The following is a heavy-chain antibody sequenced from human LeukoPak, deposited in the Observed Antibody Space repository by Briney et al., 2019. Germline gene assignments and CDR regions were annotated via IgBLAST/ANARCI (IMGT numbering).Heavy chain of an antibody. Sequence: YSADSVNGRVTISRDNSKNTLYLQMNSLRAQDTAVYYCAKTAAENSYYSYMDVWGKRTTVTVSS. V-gene: IGHV3-23*01. CDR3: AKTAAENSYYSYMDV. J-gene: IGHJ6*03. D-gene: IGHD6-13*01.